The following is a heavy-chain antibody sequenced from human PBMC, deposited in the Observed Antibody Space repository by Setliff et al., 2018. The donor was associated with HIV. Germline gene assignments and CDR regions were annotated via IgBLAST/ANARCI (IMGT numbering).Heavy chain of an antibody. CDR2: IKHSGNT. CDR3: ARGFGYYDSSGYYMYYFDY. J-gene: IGHJ4*02. CDR1: GGSFSGYY. V-gene: IGHV4-34*01. D-gene: IGHD3-22*01. Sequence: SETLSLTCAVYGGSFSGYYWSWIRQPTGKGLEWIGEIKHSGNTNCNPSLKSRVTMSGDTSKNPFSLTLSSVTAADTAVYYCARGFGYYDSSGYYMYYFDYWGKGTLVTVSS.